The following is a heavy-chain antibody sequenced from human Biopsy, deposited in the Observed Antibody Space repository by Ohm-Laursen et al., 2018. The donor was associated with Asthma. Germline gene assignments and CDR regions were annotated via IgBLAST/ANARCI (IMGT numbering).Heavy chain of an antibody. J-gene: IGHJ6*02. CDR1: GGTFSNFA. D-gene: IGHD6-19*01. V-gene: IGHV1-69*01. Sequence: SSVKVSCKVPGGTFSNFAISWVRQAPGQGLEWLGGIMTVFGTTNYAQKFQGRVTITADESMSTAYMGVTSLRSEDTAIYYCARCQVGYSSGWSLLLKKIYYSGMDVWGQGTAVTVSS. CDR3: ARCQVGYSSGWSLLLKKIYYSGMDV. CDR2: IMTVFGTT.